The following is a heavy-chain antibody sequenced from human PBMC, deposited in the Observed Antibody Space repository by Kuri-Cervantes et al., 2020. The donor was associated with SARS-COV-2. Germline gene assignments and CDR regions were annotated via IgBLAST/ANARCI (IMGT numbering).Heavy chain of an antibody. CDR3: ARDRSIFGVVTPRMDYYYGMDV. V-gene: IGHV6-1*01. Sequence: SETLSLTCAISGDSVSTNSAAWNWIGQSPSRGLEWLGRTYYRSKWHYDYAVSVKSRIIINADTSKNEFSLQLNSVTPEDTAVYFCARDRSIFGVVTPRMDYYYGMDVWGQGTTVTVSS. D-gene: IGHD3-3*01. J-gene: IGHJ6*02. CDR1: GDSVSTNSAA. CDR2: TYYRSKWHY.